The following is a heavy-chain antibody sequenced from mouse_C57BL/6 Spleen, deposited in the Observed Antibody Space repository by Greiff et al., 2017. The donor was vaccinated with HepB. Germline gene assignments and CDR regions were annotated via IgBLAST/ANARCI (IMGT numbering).Heavy chain of an antibody. D-gene: IGHD2-3*01. CDR1: GYTFTDYY. CDR2: INPYNGGT. J-gene: IGHJ2*01. CDR3: ARGGYYSYYFDY. V-gene: IGHV1-19*01. Sequence: EVQLQQSGPVLVKPGASVKMSCKASGYTFTDYYMNWVKQSHGKSLEWIGVINPYNGGTSYNQKFKGKATLTVDKSSSTAYMELNSLTSEDSAVYYCARGGYYSYYFDYWGQGTTLTVSS.